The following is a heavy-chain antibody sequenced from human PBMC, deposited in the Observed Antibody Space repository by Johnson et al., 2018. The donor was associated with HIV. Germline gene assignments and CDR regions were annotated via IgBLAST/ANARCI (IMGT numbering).Heavy chain of an antibody. CDR3: ARVNYDSSGSFDI. Sequence: QVQLVESGGGVVQPGRSLRLSCAASGFTFSSYAMHWVRQAPGKGLEWVAVIWYDGSNKYYADYVKGRFTISRDNSNNTLYLQMESLRAEDTAVYYCARVNYDSSGSFDIWGQGTMVTVSS. CDR2: IWYDGSNK. J-gene: IGHJ3*02. V-gene: IGHV3-33*08. D-gene: IGHD3-22*01. CDR1: GFTFSSYA.